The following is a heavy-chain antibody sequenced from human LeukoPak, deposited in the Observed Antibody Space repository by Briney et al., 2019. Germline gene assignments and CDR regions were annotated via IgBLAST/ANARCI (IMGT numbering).Heavy chain of an antibody. CDR1: GDSFTSYW. Sequence: GESLKISCKGSGDSFTSYWIGWVRQMPGKGLEWMGIIYPGDSDTRYSPSFQGQVTISADKSISTAYLQWSSLKASDTAMYYCASGPPDYYDSRGFDYWGQGTLVTVSS. J-gene: IGHJ4*02. V-gene: IGHV5-51*01. CDR3: ASGPPDYYDSRGFDY. D-gene: IGHD3-22*01. CDR2: IYPGDSDT.